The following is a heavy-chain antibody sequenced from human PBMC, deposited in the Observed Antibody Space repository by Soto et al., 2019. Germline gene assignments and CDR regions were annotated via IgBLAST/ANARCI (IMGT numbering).Heavy chain of an antibody. D-gene: IGHD1-26*01. Sequence: DVQLLESGGGLVQPGGSLRLSCSASGFTFSNYAMSWVRRIPGKGLEWVSAISGSGGNTNYEDSVKGRFTISRDNSKSTLYLQMNSLRVDDTAVYYCAKGSPYSGTYFHPWGQGTLVTVSS. CDR2: ISGSGGNT. V-gene: IGHV3-23*01. J-gene: IGHJ5*02. CDR1: GFTFSNYA. CDR3: AKGSPYSGTYFHP.